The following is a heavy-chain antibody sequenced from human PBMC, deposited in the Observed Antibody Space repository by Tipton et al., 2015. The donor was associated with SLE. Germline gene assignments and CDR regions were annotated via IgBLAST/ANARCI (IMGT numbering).Heavy chain of an antibody. CDR3: ARDTKSIAVAGSFDY. J-gene: IGHJ4*02. CDR2: INPNSGGT. CDR1: GYTFTTYD. V-gene: IGHV1-2*02. Sequence: QLVQSGAEVKKPGASVKVSCKASGYTFTTYDINWVRQATGQGLEWMGWINPNSGGTNYAQKFQGRVTMTRDTSISTAYMELSRLRSDDTAVYYCARDTKSIAVAGSFDYWGQGTLVTVSS. D-gene: IGHD6-19*01.